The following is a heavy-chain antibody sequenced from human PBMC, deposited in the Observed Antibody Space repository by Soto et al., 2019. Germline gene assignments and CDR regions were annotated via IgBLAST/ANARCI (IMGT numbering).Heavy chain of an antibody. CDR1: GFTVSSNY. CDR2: IYSGGST. V-gene: IGHV3-66*01. Sequence: PGGSLRLSCAASGFTVSSNYMSWVRQAPGKGLEWVSVIYSGGSTYYADSVKGRFTISRDNSKNTLYLQMNSLRAEDTAAYYCARAMTTGYYYYGMDVWGQGTTVTVSS. J-gene: IGHJ6*02. D-gene: IGHD4-4*01. CDR3: ARAMTTGYYYYGMDV.